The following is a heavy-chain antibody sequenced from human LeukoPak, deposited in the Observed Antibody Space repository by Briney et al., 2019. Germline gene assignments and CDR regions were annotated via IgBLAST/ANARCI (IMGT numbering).Heavy chain of an antibody. J-gene: IGHJ5*02. V-gene: IGHV3-30-3*02. CDR1: GFTFSSYA. CDR2: ISYDGSNK. D-gene: IGHD3-3*01. CDR3: AKPSYYDFWSASLGWFDP. Sequence: PGGSLRLSCAASGFTFSSYAMHWVRQAPGKGLEWVAVISYDGSNKYYADSVKGRFTISRDNSKNTLYLQMNSLRAEDTAVYYCAKPSYYDFWSASLGWFDPWGQGTLVTVSS.